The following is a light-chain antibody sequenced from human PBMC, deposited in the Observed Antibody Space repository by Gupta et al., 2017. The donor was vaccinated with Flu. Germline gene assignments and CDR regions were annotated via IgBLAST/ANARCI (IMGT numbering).Light chain of an antibody. V-gene: IGLV1-44*01. CDR1: SSNIGSNS. CDR2: NNN. CDR3: AAGDDSLNGWV. J-gene: IGLJ3*02. Sequence: QSVLPQPPSASETPRLTVTITCSSSSSNIGSNSVNWYQQPPGTAPNLLIYNNNQRPSGVPDRFSGSKYGTSASLAISGLQSEDEAEYYCAAGDDSLNGWVFGGGTKLTVL.